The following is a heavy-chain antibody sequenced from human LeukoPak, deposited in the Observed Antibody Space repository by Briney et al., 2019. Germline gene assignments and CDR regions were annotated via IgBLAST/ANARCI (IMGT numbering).Heavy chain of an antibody. V-gene: IGHV4-34*01. J-gene: IGHJ5*02. CDR2: INHSGST. CDR1: GGSFSGYY. D-gene: IGHD6-13*01. Sequence: SETLSLTCAVYGGSFSGYYWSWIRQPPGKGLEWIGEINHSGSTNYNPSLKSRVTISVDTSKNQFSLKLSSVTAADTAVYYCARIIAAARPRDNWFDPWGQGTLVTVSS. CDR3: ARIIAAARPRDNWFDP.